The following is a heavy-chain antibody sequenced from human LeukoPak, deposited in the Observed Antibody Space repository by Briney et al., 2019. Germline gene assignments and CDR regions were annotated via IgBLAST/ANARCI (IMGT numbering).Heavy chain of an antibody. J-gene: IGHJ3*02. V-gene: IGHV3-11*04. CDR3: ARDPPDSSSWYHYAFDI. CDR2: ISKNGKTI. D-gene: IGHD6-13*01. Sequence: GGSLRLSCAASGFTFSDYYMSWIRQAPGKGLEWLSYISKNGKTIYYADSVKGRFTISRDNARKSVYLQMNSLRAEDTAVYYCARDPPDSSSWYHYAFDIWGQGTMVTVSS. CDR1: GFTFSDYY.